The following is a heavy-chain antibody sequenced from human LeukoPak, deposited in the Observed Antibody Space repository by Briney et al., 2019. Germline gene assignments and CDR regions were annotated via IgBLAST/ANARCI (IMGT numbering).Heavy chain of an antibody. Sequence: PSETLSLTCAVSGYSISSGYYWGWIRQPPGKGLEWIGSIYHSGSTYYNPSLKSRVTISVDTSKKQFSLKLKSVTAADTAVYFCARGRFVGYSYGSYSWLDPWGQGTLVIVSS. CDR1: GYSISSGYY. CDR2: IYHSGST. D-gene: IGHD5-18*01. J-gene: IGHJ5*02. V-gene: IGHV4-38-2*01. CDR3: ARGRFVGYSYGSYSWLDP.